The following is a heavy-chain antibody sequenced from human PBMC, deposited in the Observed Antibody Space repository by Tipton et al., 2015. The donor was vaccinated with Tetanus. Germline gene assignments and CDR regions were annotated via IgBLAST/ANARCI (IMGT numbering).Heavy chain of an antibody. D-gene: IGHD3-3*01. J-gene: IGHJ5*01. CDR3: ARDFRPIFGVAHPFDS. Sequence: SLRLSCAASGFALGDYYMSWIRQAPGKGLEWLSYISGTGSTIDYADSVKGRFTISRDNAKNSLYLQMNGLRDDDTAVYFCARDFRPIFGVAHPFDSWGQGTLVTVSS. CDR2: ISGTGSTI. V-gene: IGHV3-11*04. CDR1: GFALGDYY.